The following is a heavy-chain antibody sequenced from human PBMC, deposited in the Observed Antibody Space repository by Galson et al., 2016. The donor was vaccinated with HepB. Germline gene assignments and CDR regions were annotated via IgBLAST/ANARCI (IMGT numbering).Heavy chain of an antibody. D-gene: IGHD3-22*01. CDR1: GFSFSSYN. J-gene: IGHJ4*02. CDR3: ARVYYANTGYKFFDS. Sequence: SLRLSCAASGFSFSSYNMNWVRQAPGKGLEWVSYIGSRSDNIKYVDSVKGRFTISRDNDKSSLYLQMNSLRDDDTAMYYCARVYYANTGYKFFDSWGQGILVTVSS. V-gene: IGHV3-48*02. CDR2: IGSRSDNI.